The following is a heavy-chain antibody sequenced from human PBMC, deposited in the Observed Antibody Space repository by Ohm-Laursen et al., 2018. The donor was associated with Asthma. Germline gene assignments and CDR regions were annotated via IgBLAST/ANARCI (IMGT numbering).Heavy chain of an antibody. Sequence: SLRLSCAAFGFTFSRYWMHWVRQAPGMGLVWVSRLKSDGTETTYADSVKGRFTISRDNAKNTLYLQMNSLRAEDTAVYFCARDRGNTKGATLDFDYWGQGTLVTVSS. D-gene: IGHD1-26*01. V-gene: IGHV3-74*01. CDR1: GFTFSRYW. CDR2: LKSDGTET. CDR3: ARDRGNTKGATLDFDY. J-gene: IGHJ4*02.